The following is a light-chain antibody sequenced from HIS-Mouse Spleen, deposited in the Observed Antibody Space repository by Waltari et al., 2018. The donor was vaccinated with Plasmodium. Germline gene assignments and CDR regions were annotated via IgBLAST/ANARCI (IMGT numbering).Light chain of an antibody. V-gene: IGKV2-28*01. CDR3: MQALQTPRYT. CDR1: QSLLHSNGYNY. CDR2: LGS. Sequence: DIVMTQSPLSLPVTPGEPASISCRSSQSLLHSNGYNYLDWYLQKPGQSPQLLIYLGSNRASGGPDRFSGRGSGTDFTLKISRVEAEDVGVYYCMQALQTPRYTFGQGTKLEIK. J-gene: IGKJ2*01.